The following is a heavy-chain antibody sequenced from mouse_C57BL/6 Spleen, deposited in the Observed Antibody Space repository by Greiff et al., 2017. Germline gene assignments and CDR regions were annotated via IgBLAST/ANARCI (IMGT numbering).Heavy chain of an antibody. CDR1: GFTFTDYY. V-gene: IGHV7-3*01. D-gene: IGHD1-1*01. Sequence: EVQGVESGGGLVQPGGSLSLSCAASGFTFTDYYMSWVRQPPGKALEWLGFIRNKANGYTTEYSASVKGRFTISRENSQSILYLQMNALRAEDSATYYCAREDYGSSLDYWGQGTTLTVSS. CDR3: AREDYGSSLDY. J-gene: IGHJ2*01. CDR2: IRNKANGYTT.